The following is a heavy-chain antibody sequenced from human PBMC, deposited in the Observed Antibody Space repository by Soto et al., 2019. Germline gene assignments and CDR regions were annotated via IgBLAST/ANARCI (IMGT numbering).Heavy chain of an antibody. J-gene: IGHJ4*02. CDR1: GFTVSSDA. CDR2: ISYDGSNK. V-gene: IGHV3-30-3*01. D-gene: IGHD6-19*01. CDR3: AKHNLGYSSGWYYFDY. Sequence: GESLRLSCAASGFTVSSDARHWVRQAPGKGLEWVAVISYDGSNKYYADSVKSRFTISRDNSKNTLYLQMNSLRAEDTAVYYCAKHNLGYSSGWYYFDYWGQGTLVTVSS.